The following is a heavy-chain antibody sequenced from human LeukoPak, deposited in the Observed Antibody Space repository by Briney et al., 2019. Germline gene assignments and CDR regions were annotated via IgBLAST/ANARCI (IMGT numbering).Heavy chain of an antibody. J-gene: IGHJ5*02. CDR3: ARGVVPAAVWFDP. Sequence: SETLSLTCAVYGGSYSGYYWSWIRQPPGKGLEWIGEINHSGSTNYNPSLKSRVTISVDTSKNQFPLKLSSVTAADTAVYYCARGVVPAAVWFDPWGQGTLVTVSS. V-gene: IGHV4-34*01. CDR1: GGSYSGYY. D-gene: IGHD2-2*01. CDR2: INHSGST.